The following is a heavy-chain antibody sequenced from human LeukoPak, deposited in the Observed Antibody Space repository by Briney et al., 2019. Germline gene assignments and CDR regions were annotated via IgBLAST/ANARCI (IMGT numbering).Heavy chain of an antibody. Sequence: PGGSLRLSCAASGFIFDVYAMNWVRQAPGKGLEWVPVISGSGGNTYYVDSVKGRFTISRDNSKNTLYLQMNSLRVEDTAVYYCARDTPYDSSGYPFEYWGQGTLVTVSS. V-gene: IGHV3-23*01. CDR1: GFIFDVYA. D-gene: IGHD3-22*01. CDR2: ISGSGGNT. J-gene: IGHJ4*02. CDR3: ARDTPYDSSGYPFEY.